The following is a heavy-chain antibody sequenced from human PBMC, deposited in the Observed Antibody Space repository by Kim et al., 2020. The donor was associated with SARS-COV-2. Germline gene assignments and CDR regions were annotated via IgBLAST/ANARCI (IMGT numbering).Heavy chain of an antibody. J-gene: IGHJ4*02. D-gene: IGHD3-9*01. CDR2: IYHRGNT. Sequence: SETLSLTCAVSGGSISSSNWWSWVRQPPGKGLEWIGEIYHRGNTNYNPSLKSRVTISVDKSKNQFSLNLSSVTAADTAVYYCARAGSFGAEGIRSILSGGGSFFDYWGQGTLVTVSS. CDR1: GGSISSSNW. V-gene: IGHV4-4*02. CDR3: ARAGSFGAEGIRSILSGGGSFFDY.